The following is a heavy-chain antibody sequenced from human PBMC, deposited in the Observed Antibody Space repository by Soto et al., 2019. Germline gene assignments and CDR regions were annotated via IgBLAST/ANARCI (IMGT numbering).Heavy chain of an antibody. CDR3: AKEISPTAGKWYFDL. D-gene: IGHD6-19*01. Sequence: DSAKGRFTISRDNSKNTLYLQMNSLRDDDTAVYYCAKEISPTAGKWYFDLWGRGTLVTVSS. V-gene: IGHV3-30*02. J-gene: IGHJ2*01.